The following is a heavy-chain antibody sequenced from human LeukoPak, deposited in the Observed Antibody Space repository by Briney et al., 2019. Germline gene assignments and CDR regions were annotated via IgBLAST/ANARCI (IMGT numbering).Heavy chain of an antibody. V-gene: IGHV3-30*02. Sequence: AGGSLRLSCAASGFTFSSYGMHWVRQAPGKGLEWVAFIRYDGSNKYYADSVKGRFTISRDNSKNTLYLQMNSLRAEDTAVYYCAKGYRYSSSWYWVYWGQGTLVTVSS. CDR2: IRYDGSNK. J-gene: IGHJ4*02. D-gene: IGHD6-13*01. CDR1: GFTFSSYG. CDR3: AKGYRYSSSWYWVY.